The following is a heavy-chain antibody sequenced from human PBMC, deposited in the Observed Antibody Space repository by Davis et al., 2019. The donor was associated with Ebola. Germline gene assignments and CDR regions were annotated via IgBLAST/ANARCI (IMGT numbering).Heavy chain of an antibody. CDR1: GYSFIGYY. Sequence: ASVKVSCKASGYSFIGYYIHWVRQAPGQGLEWMGRINPNSGGTNYAQKFQGRVTMTRDTSISTAYMELSRLRSDDTAVYYCARGLSMVYSSSFDPWGQGTLVTVSS. CDR2: INPNSGGT. CDR3: ARGLSMVYSSSFDP. V-gene: IGHV1-2*06. J-gene: IGHJ5*02. D-gene: IGHD5-12*01.